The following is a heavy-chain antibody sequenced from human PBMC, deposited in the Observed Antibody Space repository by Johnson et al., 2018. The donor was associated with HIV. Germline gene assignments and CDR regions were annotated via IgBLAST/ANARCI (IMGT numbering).Heavy chain of an antibody. V-gene: IGHV3-9*01. D-gene: IGHD1-1*01. CDR1: GFTFDDYA. Sequence: EVQLVESGGGLVQPGRSLRLSCAASGFTFDDYAMHWVRQAPGKGLEWVSGISWNSGSIGYADSVKGRFTISRDNSKNTLYLQMNSLRAEDTAVYYCARQPWDAFDVWGRGTMVTVSS. CDR3: ARQPWDAFDV. CDR2: ISWNSGSI. J-gene: IGHJ3*01.